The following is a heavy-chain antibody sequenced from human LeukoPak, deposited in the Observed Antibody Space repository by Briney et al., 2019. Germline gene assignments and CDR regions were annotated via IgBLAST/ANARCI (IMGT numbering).Heavy chain of an antibody. CDR2: ISSSSSYI. CDR1: GFTFSSYS. J-gene: IGHJ4*02. D-gene: IGHD6-19*01. V-gene: IGHV3-21*01. CDR3: ASRSSSGWYFPFDY. Sequence: GGSLRLSCAASGFTFSSYSMNWVRQAPGKGLEWVSSISSSSSYIYYADSVKGRFTISRDNAKNSLYLQMNSLRAEDTAVYYCASRSSSGWYFPFDYWGQGTLVTVSS.